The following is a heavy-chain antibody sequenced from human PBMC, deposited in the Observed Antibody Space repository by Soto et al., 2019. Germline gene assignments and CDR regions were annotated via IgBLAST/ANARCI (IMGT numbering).Heavy chain of an antibody. D-gene: IGHD1-26*01. CDR3: AKEVTSGSYSHYYYGLDV. V-gene: IGHV3-23*01. J-gene: IGHJ6*02. Sequence: GGSLRLSCADSGVTLSGYAMSWVRQAPEKGLEWVSAISGSGNRTFHADSVKGRFTISRDNAKNALYLQMNSLRVEDTAVYYCAKEVTSGSYSHYYYGLDVWGQGTMVTVSS. CDR1: GVTLSGYA. CDR2: ISGSGNRT.